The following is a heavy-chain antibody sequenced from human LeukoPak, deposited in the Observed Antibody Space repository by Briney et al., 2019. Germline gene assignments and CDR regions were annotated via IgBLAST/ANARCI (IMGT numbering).Heavy chain of an antibody. Sequence: ASVKVSCKASGYTFTSYFMHWVRQAPGQGLEWMGIINPSGGSTSYAQKFQGRVTMTRDTSTSTVYMELSSLRSEDTAVYYCARVGGSPEAFDIWGQGTMVTVSS. CDR2: INPSGGST. D-gene: IGHD1-26*01. CDR3: ARVGGSPEAFDI. J-gene: IGHJ3*02. V-gene: IGHV1-46*01. CDR1: GYTFTSYF.